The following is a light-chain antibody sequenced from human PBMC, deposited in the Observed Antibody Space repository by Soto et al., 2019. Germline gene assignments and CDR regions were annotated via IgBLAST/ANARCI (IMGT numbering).Light chain of an antibody. V-gene: IGLV2-14*03. CDR1: SSDVGGYNF. Sequence: SVLTQPASVSGSPGQSITISCTGTSSDVGGYNFVSWYQHHPGKAPKLIIYDVTNRPSGISNRFSGSKSGNTASLTISGPQAEDEADYYCTSYTSSITYVFGTGTKVTVL. CDR3: TSYTSSITYV. J-gene: IGLJ1*01. CDR2: DVT.